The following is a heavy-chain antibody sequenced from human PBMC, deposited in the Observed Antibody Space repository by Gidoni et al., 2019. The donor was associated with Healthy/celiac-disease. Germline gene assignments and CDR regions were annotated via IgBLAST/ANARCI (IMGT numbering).Heavy chain of an antibody. J-gene: IGHJ4*02. D-gene: IGHD5-12*01. CDR1: AGTFSSYA. Sequence: QVQLVQSGAEVKKPGSSVKVSCKASAGTFSSYAISWVRQAPGQELEWMGGIIPIFGTANYAQKYQGRVTITADESTSTAYMELSSLRSEDTAVYYCASCPKDGYRYPFDYWGQGTLVTVSS. V-gene: IGHV1-69*01. CDR2: IIPIFGTA. CDR3: ASCPKDGYRYPFDY.